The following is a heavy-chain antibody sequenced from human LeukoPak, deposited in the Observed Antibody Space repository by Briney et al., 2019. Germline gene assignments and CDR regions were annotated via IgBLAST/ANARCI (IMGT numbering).Heavy chain of an antibody. V-gene: IGHV3-30*04. Sequence: GGSLRLSCEASGFTFSTFPMHWVRQTPDKRLEWVAVISHDGRDTYYADSVKGRFTISRDNSKNTLYLQMNSLSPEDAAVVYCARVGRVSIYPSYMDVWGKGTTVTVSS. CDR3: ARVGRVSIYPSYMDV. CDR2: ISHDGRDT. D-gene: IGHD6-6*01. J-gene: IGHJ6*03. CDR1: GFTFSTFP.